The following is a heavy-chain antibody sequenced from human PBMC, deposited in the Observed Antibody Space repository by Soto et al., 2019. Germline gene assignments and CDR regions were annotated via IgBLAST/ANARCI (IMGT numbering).Heavy chain of an antibody. D-gene: IGHD4-17*01. V-gene: IGHV3-11*01. CDR2: ISGNGRII. J-gene: IGHJ4*02. CDR1: GFIFSDYY. Sequence: QVQLVESGGGLVKPGGSLRLSCATSGFIFSDYYMHWIRQAPGKGLEWISYISGNGRIIQYADSAKGRFTISRDNAQNSLYLQMSSLRAEDTALYFCARDFDADSRTDYYWGQGTLVTVSS. CDR3: ARDFDADSRTDYY.